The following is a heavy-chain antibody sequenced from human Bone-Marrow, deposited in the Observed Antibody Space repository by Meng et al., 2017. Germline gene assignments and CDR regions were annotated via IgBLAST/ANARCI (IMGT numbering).Heavy chain of an antibody. D-gene: IGHD3-10*01. CDR3: AKYSYGLGDYFDY. CDR1: GFSCSSYA. V-gene: IGHV3-23*04. J-gene: IGHJ4*02. CDR2: LSGGGFTT. Sequence: VERVESGGGWVQPGGSLRLSGAASGFSCSSYAMSWVRRAPEKVLEWLAALSGGGFTTYYADSVKGRFTISRHNSKNTLYLQVNSLRAEDTALYYCAKYSYGLGDYFDYWGQGALVTVSS.